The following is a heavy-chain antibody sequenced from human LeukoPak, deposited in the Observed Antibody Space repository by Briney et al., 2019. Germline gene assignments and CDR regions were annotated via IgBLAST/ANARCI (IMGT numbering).Heavy chain of an antibody. D-gene: IGHD6-6*01. Sequence: GASVKVSCKASGGTFSSDAISWVRQAPGQGLEWMGGIIPIFGTANYAQKFQGRVTITTDESTSTAYMELSSLRSEDTAVYYCARDSSSSVGMDVWGKGTTVTVSS. J-gene: IGHJ6*04. CDR3: ARDSSSSVGMDV. CDR2: IIPIFGTA. V-gene: IGHV1-69*05. CDR1: GGTFSSDA.